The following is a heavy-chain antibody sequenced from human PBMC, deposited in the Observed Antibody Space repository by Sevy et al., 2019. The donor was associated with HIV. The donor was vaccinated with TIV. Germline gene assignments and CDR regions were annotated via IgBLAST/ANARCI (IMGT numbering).Heavy chain of an antibody. CDR2: IRSKAKSYAT. J-gene: IGHJ4*02. CDR3: TRQAIXCSGNTCFHPYYFDS. V-gene: IGHV3-73*01. Sequence: GGSLRLSCTASXFIFSGSAIHWVRQASGKGLEWVGRIRSKAKSYATAYAASVKGRFTISRDDSKNTAYLQMNSLKTEEXAVYYCTRQAIXCSGNTCFHPYYFDSWGQGTLVTVSS. CDR1: XFIFSGSA. D-gene: IGHD2-15*01.